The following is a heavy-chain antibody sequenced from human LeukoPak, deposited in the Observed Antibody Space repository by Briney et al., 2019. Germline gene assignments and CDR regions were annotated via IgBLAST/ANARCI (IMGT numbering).Heavy chain of an antibody. CDR2: IWYDGSNK. D-gene: IGHD3-10*01. CDR3: ARGPAWFGELGYGMDV. Sequence: GRSLRLSCATSGFTFSSYGMHWVRQAPGKGLEWVAVIWYDGSNKYYADSVKGRFTISRDNSKNTLYLQMNSLRAEDTAVYYCARGPAWFGELGYGMDVWGQGTTVTVSS. CDR1: GFTFSSYG. J-gene: IGHJ6*02. V-gene: IGHV3-33*01.